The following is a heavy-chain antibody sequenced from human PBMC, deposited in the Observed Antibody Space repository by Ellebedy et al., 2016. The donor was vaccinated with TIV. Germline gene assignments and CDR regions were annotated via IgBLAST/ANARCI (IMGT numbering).Heavy chain of an antibody. CDR3: ARDLGRYGMDV. J-gene: IGHJ6*02. CDR1: AGSLSTYY. CDR2: IHHSGNS. Sequence: MPSETLSLTCTVSAGSLSTYYWTWIRQPPGQGLEWIGDIHHSGNSHIHPSLKSRVTLSVDTSKNQFSLDMTSVTAADTATYYCARDLGRYGMDVWGQGTTVTVSS. V-gene: IGHV4-59*01.